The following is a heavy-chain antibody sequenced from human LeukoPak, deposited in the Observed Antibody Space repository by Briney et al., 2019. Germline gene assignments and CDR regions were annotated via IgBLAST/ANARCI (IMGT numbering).Heavy chain of an antibody. CDR1: GYTFTGYY. V-gene: IGHV1-2*02. CDR2: INPNSGGT. Sequence: GASVKVSCKASGYTFTGYYMHWVRQAPGQGLEWMGWINPNSGGTNYAQKFQGRVTMTRDTSISTAYMELSRLRSDDTAVYYCARGVVQFKVYYYYMDVWGKGTTVTVSS. D-gene: IGHD2-15*01. CDR3: ARGVVQFKVYYYYMDV. J-gene: IGHJ6*03.